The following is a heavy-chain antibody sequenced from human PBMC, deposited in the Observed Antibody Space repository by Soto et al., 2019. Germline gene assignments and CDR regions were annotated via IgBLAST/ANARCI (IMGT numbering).Heavy chain of an antibody. CDR3: ARVQVGYPTGGFDY. D-gene: IGHD7-27*01. V-gene: IGHV1-69*12. Sequence: QVQLVQSGAEVKKPGSSVKVSCKASGGTFSSYAISWVRQAPGQGLEWMGGIIPIFGTANYAQKFQGRVTXXAXEXXSTAYMELRSLRSEDTAVYYCARVQVGYPTGGFDYWGQGTLVTVSS. CDR2: IIPIFGTA. J-gene: IGHJ4*02. CDR1: GGTFSSYA.